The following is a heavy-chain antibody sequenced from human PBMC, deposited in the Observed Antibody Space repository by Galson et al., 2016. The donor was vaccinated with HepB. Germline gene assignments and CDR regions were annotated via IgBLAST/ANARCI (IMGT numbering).Heavy chain of an antibody. Sequence: SLRLSCAASGFTFSSYGMHWVRQVPGKGLEWVAVIWYDGSNKNYADSVKGRFTISRDNSKNTVYLQMNSLRAEDTAVYYCAREVGYSYVVTINWFDPWGQGTLVTVSS. J-gene: IGHJ5*02. CDR3: AREVGYSYVVTINWFDP. CDR1: GFTFSSYG. CDR2: IWYDGSNK. V-gene: IGHV3-33*01. D-gene: IGHD5-18*01.